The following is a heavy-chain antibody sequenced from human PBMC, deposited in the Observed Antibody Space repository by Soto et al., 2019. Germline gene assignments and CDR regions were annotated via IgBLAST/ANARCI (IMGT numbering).Heavy chain of an antibody. Sequence: ERQLLESGGGLVQPGGSRGLSCVASGFTFSSFAMGWVRQSPGTGLEWVAGVDGSGYDTSFAASVNGRFTISRDNSENTLFLHMTNLRAEDTARYYCAKEIMAAAYATTSAFDLWGPGTVVSVS. CDR1: GFTFSSFA. J-gene: IGHJ4*02. CDR3: AKEIMAAAYATTSAFDL. D-gene: IGHD2-15*01. V-gene: IGHV3-23*01. CDR2: VDGSGYDT.